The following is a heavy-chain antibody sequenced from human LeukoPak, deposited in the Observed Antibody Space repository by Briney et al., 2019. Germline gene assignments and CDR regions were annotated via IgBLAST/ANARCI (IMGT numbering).Heavy chain of an antibody. CDR1: GFIFSSHW. J-gene: IGHJ4*02. V-gene: IGHV3-7*01. Sequence: GGSLRLSCAASGFIFSSHWMSWVRQAPGKGLEWVPNINKDGSEQYYVDSMKGRFTISRDNAKNSLYLQMNSLRAEDTAVYYCAKEVDAVVTDFDYWGQGTLVTVSS. D-gene: IGHD3-16*02. CDR2: INKDGSEQ. CDR3: AKEVDAVVTDFDY.